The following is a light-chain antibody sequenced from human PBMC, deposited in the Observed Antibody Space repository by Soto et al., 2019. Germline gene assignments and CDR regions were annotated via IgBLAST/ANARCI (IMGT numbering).Light chain of an antibody. Sequence: QLVLTQSPSASASLGASVKFTCTLSSGHSSYTIAWHQQQPEKGPRYLMKLNTDGSHSRGDGIPDRFSGSRSGAERYLTISSLQSEDEADYYCQTWGAGIVVFGGGTKLTVL. CDR3: QTWGAGIVV. J-gene: IGLJ2*01. CDR2: LNTDGSH. CDR1: SGHSSYT. V-gene: IGLV4-69*01.